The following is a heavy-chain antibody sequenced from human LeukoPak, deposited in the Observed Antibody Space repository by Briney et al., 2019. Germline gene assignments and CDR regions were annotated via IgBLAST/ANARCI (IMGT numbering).Heavy chain of an antibody. CDR1: GITFSSFS. CDR3: ARGMYGSGSYNLFDY. D-gene: IGHD3-10*01. Sequence: GGSLRLSCAASGITFSSFSMGWVRQAPGKGLEWVSSISATTIYIYYADSVKGRFTISRDNAKNSLYLQMNRLRAEDTAVYYCARGMYGSGSYNLFDYWGQGTLVTVSS. J-gene: IGHJ4*02. V-gene: IGHV3-21*01. CDR2: ISATTIYI.